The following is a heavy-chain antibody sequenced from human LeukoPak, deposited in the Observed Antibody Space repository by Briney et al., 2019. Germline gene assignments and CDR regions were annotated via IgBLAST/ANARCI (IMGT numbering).Heavy chain of an antibody. Sequence: GGSLRLSCAASGFTFGSYWMSWVRQAPGKGLEWVANIKQDGSEKYYVDSVKGRFTISRDNAKNSLYLQMNSLRAEDTAVYYCARDRGYSGYDCHDYWGQGTLVTVSS. D-gene: IGHD5-12*01. V-gene: IGHV3-7*01. J-gene: IGHJ4*02. CDR2: IKQDGSEK. CDR1: GFTFGSYW. CDR3: ARDRGYSGYDCHDY.